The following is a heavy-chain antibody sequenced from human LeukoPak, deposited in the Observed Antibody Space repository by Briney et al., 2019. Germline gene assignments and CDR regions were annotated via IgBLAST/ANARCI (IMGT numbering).Heavy chain of an antibody. V-gene: IGHV3-48*01. D-gene: IGHD2-2*01. Sequence: GGSLRLSCAASGFTFSSYSMNWVRQAPGKGLEWVSYISSSSSTIYYADSVKGRFTISRDNAKNSLYLQMNSLRAEDTAVYYCARDRGYCSSTSCYGDYFDYWGQGTLVTVSS. CDR2: ISSSSSTI. CDR3: ARDRGYCSSTSCYGDYFDY. J-gene: IGHJ4*02. CDR1: GFTFSSYS.